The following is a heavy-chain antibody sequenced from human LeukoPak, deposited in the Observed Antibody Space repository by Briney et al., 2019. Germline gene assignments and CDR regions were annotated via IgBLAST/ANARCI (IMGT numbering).Heavy chain of an antibody. CDR1: GFTFSNYW. D-gene: IGHD6-6*01. Sequence: GGSLRLSCEASGFTFSNYWMTWARQAPGKGLEWVANIKQDGSDENYVDCVKGRFPMSRDNGKHSLYLQMNSLRAEDTAVYYCARGGSDSDYWGQGTLVTVSS. V-gene: IGHV3-7*04. CDR2: IKQDGSDE. CDR3: ARGGSDSDY. J-gene: IGHJ4*02.